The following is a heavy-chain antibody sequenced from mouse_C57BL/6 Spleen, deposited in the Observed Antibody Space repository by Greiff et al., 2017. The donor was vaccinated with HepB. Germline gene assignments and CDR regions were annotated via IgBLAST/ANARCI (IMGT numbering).Heavy chain of an antibody. D-gene: IGHD2-3*01. CDR3: ARRSDDGSWFAY. CDR2: IYPRSGNT. V-gene: IGHV1-81*01. Sequence: QVQLQQSGAELARPGASVKLSCKASGYTFTSYGISWVKQRTGQGLEWIGEIYPRSGNTYYNEKFKGKATLTADKSSSTAYMELRSLTSEDSAVYFFARRSDDGSWFAYWGQGTLVTVSA. CDR1: GYTFTSYG. J-gene: IGHJ3*01.